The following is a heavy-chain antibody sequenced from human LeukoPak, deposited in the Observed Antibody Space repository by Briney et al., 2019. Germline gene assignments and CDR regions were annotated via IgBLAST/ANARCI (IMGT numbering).Heavy chain of an antibody. CDR1: GGSFSVYY. Sequence: SETLSLTCAVYGGSFSVYYWIWIRQPPGKGLEWSGEINHSGSTNYNPSLKSRVTISVDTSKNQFSLKLSSVTAADTAVYYCARVSYFWTGYYMFDYWGQGTLVTVSS. V-gene: IGHV4-34*01. CDR3: ARVSYFWTGYYMFDY. CDR2: INHSGST. D-gene: IGHD3/OR15-3a*01. J-gene: IGHJ4*02.